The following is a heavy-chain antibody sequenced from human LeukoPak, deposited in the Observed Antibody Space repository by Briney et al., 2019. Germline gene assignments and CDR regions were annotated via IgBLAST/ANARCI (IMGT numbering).Heavy chain of an antibody. CDR1: GDIFTGYY. J-gene: IGHJ4*02. CDR3: ARLACSRSSCYFDY. V-gene: IGHV1-2*02. Sequence: ASVMVSCKTSGDIFTGYYIQWLRQAPGEGLEWMGWVNPYSGDTIYAEKFQDIVTMTRDTSFTTAYMELSSLRSDETAMFYCARLACSRSSCYFDYWGQGTLVTVSS. CDR2: VNPYSGDT. D-gene: IGHD2-15*01.